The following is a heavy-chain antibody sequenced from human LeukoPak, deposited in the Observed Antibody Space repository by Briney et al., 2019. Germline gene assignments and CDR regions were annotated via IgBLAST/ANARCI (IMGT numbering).Heavy chain of an antibody. V-gene: IGHV3-30*02. CDR2: MGYEGIHK. Sequence: GSLRLSCAASGFTFNNFGMHWVRQAPGKGLEWVAFMGYEGIHKYYADSVKGRFTISKDNSKATLYLQMNSLRPEDTAVYYCARDLHGGYSSDHWGQGTLVTVSS. CDR3: ARDLHGGYSSDH. D-gene: IGHD4-23*01. CDR1: GFTFNNFG. J-gene: IGHJ4*02.